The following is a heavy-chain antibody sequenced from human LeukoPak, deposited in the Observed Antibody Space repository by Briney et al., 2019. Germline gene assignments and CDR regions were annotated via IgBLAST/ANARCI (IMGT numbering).Heavy chain of an antibody. CDR2: IIPIFGTA. CDR3: ARDEALFGIAAPDY. Sequence: ASVKVSCKASGGTFSSYAISWVRQAPGQGLEWMGRIIPIFGTANYAQKFQGRVTITTDESTSTAYMELSSLRSEDTAVYYCARDEALFGIAAPDYWGQGTLVTVSS. CDR1: GGTFSSYA. V-gene: IGHV1-69*05. D-gene: IGHD6-13*01. J-gene: IGHJ4*02.